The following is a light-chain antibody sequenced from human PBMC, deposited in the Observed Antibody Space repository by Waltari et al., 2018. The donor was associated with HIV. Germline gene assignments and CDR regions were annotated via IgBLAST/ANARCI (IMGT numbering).Light chain of an antibody. CDR1: SSDVGGYNY. Sequence: QSALTQPASVSGSPGQSLTISCTGTSSDVGGYNYVYWYQQHPGNAPKLMIYDVTKRPSGVSNRFSGSKSGNTASLTISGLQAEDEADYYCCSYAGSSTFAVFGGGTKLTVL. J-gene: IGLJ2*01. V-gene: IGLV2-23*02. CDR3: CSYAGSSTFAV. CDR2: DVT.